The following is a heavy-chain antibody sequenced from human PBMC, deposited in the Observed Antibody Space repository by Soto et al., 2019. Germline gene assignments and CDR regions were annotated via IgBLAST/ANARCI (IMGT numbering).Heavy chain of an antibody. D-gene: IGHD3-9*01. CDR1: GGTFSSYA. V-gene: IGHV1-69*06. J-gene: IGHJ5*02. CDR3: ARDSPDYDILTGYYPAWFDP. Sequence: QVQLVQSGAEVKKPGSSVKVSCKASGGTFSSYAISWVRQAPGQGLEWMGGIIPIFGTANYAQKFRGRVTITADKSTSTAYMELSSLGSEDTAVYYCARDSPDYDILTGYYPAWFDPWGQGTLVTVSS. CDR2: IIPIFGTA.